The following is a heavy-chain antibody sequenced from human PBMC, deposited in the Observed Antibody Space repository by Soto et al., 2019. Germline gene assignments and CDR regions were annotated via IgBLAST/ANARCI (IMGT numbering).Heavy chain of an antibody. CDR2: ISYDGSNK. CDR3: AKSVVVVPADPLGWFDP. V-gene: IGHV3-30*18. J-gene: IGHJ5*02. CDR1: GFTFSSYG. D-gene: IGHD2-2*01. Sequence: GGSLRLSCAASGFTFSSYGMHWVRQAPGKGLEWVAVISYDGSNKYYADSVKGRFTISRDNSKNTLYLQMNSLRAEDTAVYYCAKSVVVVPADPLGWFDPWGQGTLVTVSS.